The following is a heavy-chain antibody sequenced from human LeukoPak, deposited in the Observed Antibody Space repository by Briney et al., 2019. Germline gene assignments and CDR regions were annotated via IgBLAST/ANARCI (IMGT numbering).Heavy chain of an antibody. D-gene: IGHD1-26*01. CDR1: GGSISSSSYY. CDR2: IYYTGST. CDR3: ARRSGSYPRYFDY. J-gene: IGHJ4*02. Sequence: PSETLSLTCTVSGGSISSSSYYWGWIRQPPGKGLEWIGGIYYTGSTYNNPSLNSRVTISVDTAKTQFSLKLSSVTAADTAVYYCARRSGSYPRYFDYWGQGTLVTVSS. V-gene: IGHV4-39*01.